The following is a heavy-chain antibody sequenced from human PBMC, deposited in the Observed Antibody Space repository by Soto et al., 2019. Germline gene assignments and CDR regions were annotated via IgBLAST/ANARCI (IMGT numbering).Heavy chain of an antibody. D-gene: IGHD3-9*01. CDR2: ISGSGGST. CDR3: AKALLLRYFDWLYAPFDY. V-gene: IGHV3-23*01. CDR1: GFTFSSYA. Sequence: PGGSLRLSCAASGFTFSSYAMSWVRQAPGKGLEWVSAISGSGGSTYYADSVKGRFTISRDNSKNTLYLQMNSLRAEDTAVYYCAKALLLRYFDWLYAPFDYWGQGTLVTVSS. J-gene: IGHJ4*02.